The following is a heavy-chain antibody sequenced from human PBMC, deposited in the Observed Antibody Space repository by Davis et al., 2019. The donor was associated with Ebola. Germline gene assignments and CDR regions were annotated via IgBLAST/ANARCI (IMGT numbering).Heavy chain of an antibody. V-gene: IGHV3-74*01. CDR1: GFTFSSYW. Sequence: HTGGSLRLSCAASGFTFSSYWMHWVRQAPGKGLVWVSRINSDGSSTSYADSVKGRFTISRDNSKNTLYLQMNSLRAEDTAVYYCAKGFEWFGELFSYYYGMDVWGQGTTVTVSS. D-gene: IGHD3-10*01. J-gene: IGHJ6*02. CDR3: AKGFEWFGELFSYYYGMDV. CDR2: INSDGSST.